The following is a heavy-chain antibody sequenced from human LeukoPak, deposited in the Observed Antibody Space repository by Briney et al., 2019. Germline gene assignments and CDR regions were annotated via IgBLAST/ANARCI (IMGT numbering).Heavy chain of an antibody. J-gene: IGHJ4*02. Sequence: SETLSLTCIVSGGSVSGGGHYWGWIRQPPGKGLEWIGSIYYSGSTYYNPSLNNRVTIFIDMSKNQFSLRLNSVTATDTAVYYCARLVCGGGSCPAEFDYWGQGTLVTVSS. CDR3: ARLVCGGGSCPAEFDY. D-gene: IGHD2-15*01. CDR1: GGSVSGGGHY. V-gene: IGHV4-39*01. CDR2: IYYSGST.